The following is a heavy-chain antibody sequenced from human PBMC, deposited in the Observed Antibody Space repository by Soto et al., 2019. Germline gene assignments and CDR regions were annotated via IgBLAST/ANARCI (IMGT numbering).Heavy chain of an antibody. CDR3: ARTFRDYDRPGGYYFAY. D-gene: IGHD3-16*01. CDR2: IYYSGSN. J-gene: IGHJ4*02. Sequence: TLSLTCTVSGGSLSSGCYYCRWSHQHRGKGLEWIGYIYYSGSNYYNPSLKSRVTISVDTSKNQFYLKLSSVTSADTPVYYSARTFRDYDRPGGYYFAYWGQGTLGTVSS. CDR1: GGSLSSGCYY. V-gene: IGHV4-31*03.